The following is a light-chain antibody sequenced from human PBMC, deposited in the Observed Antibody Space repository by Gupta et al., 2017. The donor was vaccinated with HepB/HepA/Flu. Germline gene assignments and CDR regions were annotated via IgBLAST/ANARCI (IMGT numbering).Light chain of an antibody. CDR1: SSAIGSDNY. J-gene: IGLJ3*02. Sequence: QSALTQPASVSESPGQSITISCTGSSSAIGSDNYVSWYQQHPGKAPKLIIFDVTNRPSGRADRFSGSKSGNTASLTISGLQAEDEADYYCSSFTTSSTWVFGGGTKRTVL. V-gene: IGLV2-14*01. CDR2: DVT. CDR3: SSFTTSSTWV.